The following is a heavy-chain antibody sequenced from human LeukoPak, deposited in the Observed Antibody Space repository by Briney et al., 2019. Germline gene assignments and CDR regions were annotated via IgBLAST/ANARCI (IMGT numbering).Heavy chain of an antibody. CDR1: GFTFSSYS. D-gene: IGHD6-13*01. V-gene: IGHV3-21*01. Sequence: GGSLRLSCAVSGFTFSSYSMNWVRQAPGKGLEWVSFISSSSSYIYYADSVKGRFTISRDNAKHSLSLQMNSLRAEDTAVYYCARVSSSWYYLDYWGQGTLVTVSS. CDR2: ISSSSSYI. CDR3: ARVSSSWYYLDY. J-gene: IGHJ4*02.